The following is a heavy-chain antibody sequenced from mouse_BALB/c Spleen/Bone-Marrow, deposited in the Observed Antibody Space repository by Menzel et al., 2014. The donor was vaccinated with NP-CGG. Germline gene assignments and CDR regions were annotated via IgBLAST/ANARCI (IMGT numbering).Heavy chain of an antibody. J-gene: IGHJ4*01. CDR1: GYTFTSYV. V-gene: IGHV1-14*01. CDR2: INPYNDDT. CDR3: ARGGITNYYGLDY. Sequence: EVQLQQSGPELVKPGASVMMSCKASGYTFTSYVIHWVKQKPGQGLEWIAYINPYNDDTKYNEKLKGKATLTSDKSSSTANMEFSSMTSEAAAVFVCARGGITNYYGLDYWGQGTSVTVSS. D-gene: IGHD2-4*01.